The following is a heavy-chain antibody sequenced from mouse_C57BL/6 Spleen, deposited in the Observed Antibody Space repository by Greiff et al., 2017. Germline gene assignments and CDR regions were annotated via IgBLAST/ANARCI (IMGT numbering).Heavy chain of an antibody. CDR2: IYPGDGDT. Sequence: GASVKISCKASGYAFSSYWMNWVKQRPGKGLEWLGQIYPGDGDTNYNGKFKGKATLTADKSSSTASMQLSSLTSEDAAVYFCARGYYYGSTFYWYFDVWGTGTTVTVSS. V-gene: IGHV1-80*01. D-gene: IGHD1-1*01. J-gene: IGHJ1*03. CDR3: ARGYYYGSTFYWYFDV. CDR1: GYAFSSYW.